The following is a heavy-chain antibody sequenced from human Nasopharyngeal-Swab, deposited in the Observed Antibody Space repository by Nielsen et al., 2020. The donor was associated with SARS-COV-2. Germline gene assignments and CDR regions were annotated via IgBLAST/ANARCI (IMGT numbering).Heavy chain of an antibody. CDR2: IIPIFGTA. Sequence: WVRQAPGQGLEWMGGIIPIFGTANYAQKSQGRVTITADESTSTAYMELSSLRSEDTAVYYCARDQRRGYSGYDHTYFDYWGQGTLVTVSS. V-gene: IGHV1-69*01. CDR3: ARDQRRGYSGYDHTYFDY. D-gene: IGHD5-12*01. J-gene: IGHJ4*02.